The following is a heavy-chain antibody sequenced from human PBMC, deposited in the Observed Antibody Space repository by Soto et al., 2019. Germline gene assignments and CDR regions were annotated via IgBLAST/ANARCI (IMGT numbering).Heavy chain of an antibody. CDR2: INHGGST. CDR1: GGSFSDYF. J-gene: IGHJ6*02. CDR3: ARISTYYDFWTDYYPDV. Sequence: SETLSLTCAVYGGSFSDYFWAWIRQPPGKGLEWIGEINHGGSTDYNPSLKSRVAISADTPKSQFSLRLTSVTAADTAVYYCARISTYYDFWTDYYPDVWGQGTTVTVSS. V-gene: IGHV4-34*01. D-gene: IGHD3-3*01.